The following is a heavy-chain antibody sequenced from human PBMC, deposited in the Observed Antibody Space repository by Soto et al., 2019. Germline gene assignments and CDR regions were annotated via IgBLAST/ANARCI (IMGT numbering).Heavy chain of an antibody. J-gene: IGHJ3*02. V-gene: IGHV1-18*01. CDR3: AFLIFEDAFDI. CDR2: ISAYNGNT. CDR1: GYTFTSYG. Sequence: VASVKVSCKASGYTFTSYGISWVRQAPGQGLEWMGWISAYNGNTNYAQKLQGRVTMTTDTSTSTAYMELSSLRSEDTAVYYCAFLIFEDAFDIWGQGTMVTVSS.